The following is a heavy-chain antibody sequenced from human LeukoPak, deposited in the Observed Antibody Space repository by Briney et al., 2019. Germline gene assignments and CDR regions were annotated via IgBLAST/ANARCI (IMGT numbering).Heavy chain of an antibody. CDR3: ARGYCSSGSCYSQFADY. D-gene: IGHD2-15*01. V-gene: IGHV4-34*01. CDR2: INHSGST. CDR1: GGSFSGYY. J-gene: IGHJ4*02. Sequence: SETLSLTCAVYGGSFSGYYWSWIRQPPGKGLEWIGEINHSGSTNYNPSLKSRVTISVDTSKNQFSLKLSSVTAADTAVYYCARGYCSSGSCYSQFADYWGQGTLVTVSS.